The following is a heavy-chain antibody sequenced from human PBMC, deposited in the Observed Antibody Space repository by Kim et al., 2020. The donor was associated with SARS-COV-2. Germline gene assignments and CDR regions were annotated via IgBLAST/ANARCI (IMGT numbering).Heavy chain of an antibody. J-gene: IGHJ4*02. V-gene: IGHV4-61*01. CDR2: IYYSGST. Sequence: SETLSLTCTVSGGSVSSGSYYWSWIRQPPGKGLEWIGYIYYSGSTNYNPSLKSRVTISVDTSKNQFSLKLSSVTAADTAVYYCARSYDWLFPPRYWGQGTLVTVSS. D-gene: IGHD3-9*01. CDR1: GGSVSSGSYY. CDR3: ARSYDWLFPPRY.